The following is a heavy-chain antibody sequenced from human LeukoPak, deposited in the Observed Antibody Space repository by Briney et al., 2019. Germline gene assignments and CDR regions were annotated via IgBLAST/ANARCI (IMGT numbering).Heavy chain of an antibody. J-gene: IGHJ4*02. CDR3: ARDHCSGGSCYSLAYYFDY. CDR1: GHTFTSYA. D-gene: IGHD2-15*01. CDR2: INAGNGNT. Sequence: ASVKVSCTASGHTFTSYAMHWVRQAPGQRLEWMGWINAGNGNTKYSQKFQGRVTITRDTSASTAYMELSSLRSEDTAVYYCARDHCSGGSCYSLAYYFDYWGQGTLVTVSS. V-gene: IGHV1-3*01.